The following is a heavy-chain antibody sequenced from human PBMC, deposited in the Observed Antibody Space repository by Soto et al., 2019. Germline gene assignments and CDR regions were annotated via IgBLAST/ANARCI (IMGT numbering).Heavy chain of an antibody. CDR1: GFTFTSSA. CDR3: AAGRGYGSGVYYYYGMDV. Sequence: SVKVSCKASGFTFTSSAVQWVRQARGQRLEWIGWIVVGSGNTNYAQKFQERVTITRDMSTSTAYMELSSLRSEDTAVYYCAAGRGYGSGVYYYYGMDVWGQGTTVTGSS. D-gene: IGHD3-10*01. J-gene: IGHJ6*02. V-gene: IGHV1-58*01. CDR2: IVVGSGNT.